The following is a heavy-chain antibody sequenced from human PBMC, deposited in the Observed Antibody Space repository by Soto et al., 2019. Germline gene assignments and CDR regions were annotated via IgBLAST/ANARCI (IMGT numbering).Heavy chain of an antibody. CDR3: ARSGELLQTFDS. CDR1: GVSFSDYS. V-gene: IGHV3-21*06. Sequence: PGGSLRLSCVVSGVSFSDYSMNWVRQAPGKGLEWVSLITGNSEYKYYAGSVKGRFTVSRDNAKNSLYPQMNSLTVEDTAVYYCARSGELLQTFDSWGQGTLVTVSS. D-gene: IGHD1-26*01. CDR2: ITGNSEYK. J-gene: IGHJ4*02.